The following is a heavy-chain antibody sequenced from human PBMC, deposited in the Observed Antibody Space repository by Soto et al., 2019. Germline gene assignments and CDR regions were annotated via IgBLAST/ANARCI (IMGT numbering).Heavy chain of an antibody. CDR2: ISAYNGNT. V-gene: IGHV1-18*01. Sequence: ASVKVSCKASGYTFTSYGISWVRQAPGQGLEWMGWISAYNGNTNYAQKLQGRVTMTTDTSTSTASMGLRSLRSDDTAVYYCARERVPGYCSSTSCYVSYYYYGMDVWGQGTTVTVSS. J-gene: IGHJ6*02. CDR3: ARERVPGYCSSTSCYVSYYYYGMDV. CDR1: GYTFTSYG. D-gene: IGHD2-2*01.